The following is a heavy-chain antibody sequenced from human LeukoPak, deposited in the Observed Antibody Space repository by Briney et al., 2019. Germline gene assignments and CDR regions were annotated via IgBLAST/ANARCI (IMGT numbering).Heavy chain of an antibody. V-gene: IGHV1-69*05. CDR1: GGTFSSYA. Sequence: SVKVSCKASGGTFSSYAISWVRQAPGQGLEWMGRIIPIFGTANYAQKFEGRVTITTDESTSTAYMELSSLRSEDTTVHYCARVSYGSGSYWEQIYAFDIWGQGTMVTVSS. J-gene: IGHJ3*02. D-gene: IGHD3-10*01. CDR2: IIPIFGTA. CDR3: ARVSYGSGSYWEQIYAFDI.